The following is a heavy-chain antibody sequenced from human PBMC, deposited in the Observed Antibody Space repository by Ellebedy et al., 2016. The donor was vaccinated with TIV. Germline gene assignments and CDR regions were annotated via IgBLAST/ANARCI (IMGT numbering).Heavy chain of an antibody. CDR2: INQGGSER. V-gene: IGHV3-7*01. D-gene: IGHD4-17*01. CDR3: ATDGSYGDYLSPAHAFEI. CDR1: GFSFRSYW. J-gene: IGHJ3*02. Sequence: GGSLRLSCGTSGFSFRSYWMSWVRQAPGKGLEWVANINQGGSERHYVDSVKGRFTISRDNAKNSLYLEMNSLRAEETGVYYCATDGSYGDYLSPAHAFEIWGQGTMVAVSS.